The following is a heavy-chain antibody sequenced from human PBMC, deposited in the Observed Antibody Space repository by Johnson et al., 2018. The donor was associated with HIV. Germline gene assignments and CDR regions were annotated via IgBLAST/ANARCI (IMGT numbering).Heavy chain of an antibody. Sequence: VQLVESGGGLVQPGGSLRLSCAASGFTFTSYWMHWVRQAPGKGLVWVSRINIDGSVTTYADSVKGRFTISRDNAKNTLYLQMNSLRAEDTAVYYCAKAYYYDSSGYDAFDIWGQGTMVTVSS. CDR3: AKAYYYDSSGYDAFDI. D-gene: IGHD3-22*01. CDR2: INIDGSVT. J-gene: IGHJ3*02. V-gene: IGHV3-74*02. CDR1: GFTFTSYW.